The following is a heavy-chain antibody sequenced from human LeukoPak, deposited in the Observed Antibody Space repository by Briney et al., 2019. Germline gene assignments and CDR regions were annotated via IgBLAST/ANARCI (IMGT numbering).Heavy chain of an antibody. J-gene: IGHJ3*02. V-gene: IGHV3-7*01. Sequence: PGGSLRLSCAASGFSFSSYCMSWVRQAPGKGLEWVANIKQDGSDEYYVDSVKGRFTISRDNAKASLYLQMNSLRAEDTAVYLCARIVRGIVMTENAFDIWGQGTMVTVSS. D-gene: IGHD3-16*01. CDR2: IKQDGSDE. CDR3: ARIVRGIVMTENAFDI. CDR1: GFSFSSYC.